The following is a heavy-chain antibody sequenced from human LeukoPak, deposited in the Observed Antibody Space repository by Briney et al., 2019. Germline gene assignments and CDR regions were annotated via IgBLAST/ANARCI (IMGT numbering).Heavy chain of an antibody. V-gene: IGHV3-20*01. CDR1: GFTFDDYG. D-gene: IGHD2-2*01. Sequence: GGSLRLSCAASGFTFDDYGMSWVRHAPGKGLEWVSGINWNGGSTGYADSVKGRFTISRDNAKNSLYLQMNSLRAEDTALYHCVRRVPADLVYYFDYWGQGTLVTVSS. CDR2: INWNGGST. J-gene: IGHJ4*02. CDR3: VRRVPADLVYYFDY.